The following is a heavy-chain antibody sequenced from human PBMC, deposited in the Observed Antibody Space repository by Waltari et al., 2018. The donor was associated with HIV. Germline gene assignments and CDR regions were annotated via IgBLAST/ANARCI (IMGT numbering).Heavy chain of an antibody. CDR1: GGSISSGDYF. J-gene: IGHJ4*02. D-gene: IGHD4-17*01. CDR2: FSYSGSS. CDR3: ARILLWPSRYFGS. Sequence: QLHLQESGPGLVKPSETLSLTCTVSGGSISSGDYFWGWIRQPPGKGLEWIGGFSYSGSSYYSPSLKSRVTTSVDTSKNELSLKLSSVTAADTAVYYCARILLWPSRYFGSWGQGTLVTVSS. V-gene: IGHV4-39*01.